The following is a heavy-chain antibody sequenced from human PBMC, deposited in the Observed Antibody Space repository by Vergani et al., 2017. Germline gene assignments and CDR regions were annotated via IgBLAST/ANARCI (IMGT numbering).Heavy chain of an antibody. J-gene: IGHJ5*02. CDR2: TWYDGNNK. CDR1: GFTFNQYG. D-gene: IGHD1-14*01. Sequence: QVQLVESGGGVVQPGRSLRLSCAASGFTFNQYGMHWVRQPPGKGLEWVAGTWYDGNNKQYADSVKGRFTISRDNSKSTIYLQMNSLGDEDTSVYYCARDLRLLYNRFDPWGQGTLVTVSS. V-gene: IGHV3-33*01. CDR3: ARDLRLLYNRFDP.